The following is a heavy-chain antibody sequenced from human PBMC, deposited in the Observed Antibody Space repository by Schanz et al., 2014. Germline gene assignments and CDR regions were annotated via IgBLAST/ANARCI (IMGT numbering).Heavy chain of an antibody. D-gene: IGHD4-17*01. J-gene: IGHJ3*02. CDR3: ARDRGHGDLPGDI. CDR2: INHGGST. V-gene: IGHV4-34*01. CDR1: GGSFSGYY. Sequence: QVQLQQWGAGLLKPSETLSLTCGVFGGSFSGYYWSWIRQPPGKGLEWIAEINHGGSTNYNPSLKSRVTISVDTSKNQFSLNLSSATAADTAVYYCARDRGHGDLPGDIWGQGTMVTVSS.